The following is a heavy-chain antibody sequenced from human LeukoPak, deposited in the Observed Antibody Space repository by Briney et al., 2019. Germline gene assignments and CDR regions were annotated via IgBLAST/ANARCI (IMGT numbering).Heavy chain of an antibody. V-gene: IGHV1-8*01. CDR2: MNPNSGNT. J-gene: IGHJ6*02. D-gene: IGHD3-3*01. CDR3: ARGLRFLEWLPPYDYYYYGMDV. CDR1: GYTFTSYD. Sequence: ASVKVSCKASGYTFTSYDINWVGQATGQGLEWMGWMNPNSGNTGYAQKFQGRVTMTRNTSISTAYMELSSLRSEDTAVYYCARGLRFLEWLPPYDYYYYGMDVWGQGTTVTVSS.